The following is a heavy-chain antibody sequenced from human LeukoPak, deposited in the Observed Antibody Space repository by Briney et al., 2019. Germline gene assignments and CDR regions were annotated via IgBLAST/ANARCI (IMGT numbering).Heavy chain of an antibody. V-gene: IGHV3-72*01. CDR2: TKNRANSHIT. Sequence: GGSLRLSCVASGFTLSDHYMDWVRQAPGKGLEWISRTKNRANSHITQYAASVNGRFIVSRDDSKNSLFLQMNSLKAEDTAVYYCARDTDTALDVWGQGTTVTVSS. J-gene: IGHJ6*02. CDR1: GFTLSDHY. CDR3: ARDTDTALDV.